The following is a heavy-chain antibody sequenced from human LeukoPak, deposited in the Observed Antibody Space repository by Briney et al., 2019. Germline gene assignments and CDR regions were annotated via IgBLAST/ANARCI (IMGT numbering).Heavy chain of an antibody. D-gene: IGHD3-3*01. Sequence: PGGSLRLSCAASGFTFSDYYMSWIRQAPGKGLEWVSYISSSGSTIYYADSVKGRFTISRDNAKNSLYLQMNSLRAEDTAVYYCARDQYDFWSPIDYWGQGTLVTVSS. J-gene: IGHJ4*02. CDR2: ISSSGSTI. CDR1: GFTFSDYY. V-gene: IGHV3-11*04. CDR3: ARDQYDFWSPIDY.